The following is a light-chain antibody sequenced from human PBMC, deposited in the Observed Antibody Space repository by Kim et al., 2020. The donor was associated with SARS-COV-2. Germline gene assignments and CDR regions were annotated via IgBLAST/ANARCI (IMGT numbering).Light chain of an antibody. CDR1: SLRSYY. CDR2: GKN. J-gene: IGLJ3*02. V-gene: IGLV3-19*01. CDR3: KSRDSSGKHWV. Sequence: SSELTQDPAVSVALGQTVRITCQGDSLRSYYASWYQQKPGQAPVLVIYGKNNRPSGIPDRFSGSSSGNTSSLTITGAQAEDEADYYCKSRDSSGKHWVFG.